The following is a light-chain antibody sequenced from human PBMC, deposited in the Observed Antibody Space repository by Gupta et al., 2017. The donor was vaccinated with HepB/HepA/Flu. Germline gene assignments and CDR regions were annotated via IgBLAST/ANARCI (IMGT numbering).Light chain of an antibody. CDR2: SNN. J-gene: IGLJ2*01. CDR3: AAWDDSLNGVV. V-gene: IGLV1-44*01. CDR1: SSTTGSNT. Sequence: QSVLTQPPSASGSPGQRVTSSCSGSSSTTGSNTVNWYRQLPGTAPKLLIYSNNQRPSGVPDRFSGSKSATSASLAISALQSEDEADYYCAAWDDSLNGVVFGGGTKLTVL.